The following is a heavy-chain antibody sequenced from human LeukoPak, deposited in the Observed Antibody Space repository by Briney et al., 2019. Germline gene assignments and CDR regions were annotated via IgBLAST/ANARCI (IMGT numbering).Heavy chain of an antibody. CDR3: ASRDARPGYYYYMDV. J-gene: IGHJ6*03. CDR1: GGSISSSSNYS. CDR2: IYYSGNT. V-gene: IGHV4-39*07. D-gene: IGHD2-2*01. Sequence: SETLSLTCTVSGGSISSSSNYSWGWIRQPPGKGLEWIGSIYYSGNTYYNPSLKSRVTISVDTSKNQFSLKLSSVTAADTAVYYCASRDARPGYYYYMDVWGIGTPVTVSS.